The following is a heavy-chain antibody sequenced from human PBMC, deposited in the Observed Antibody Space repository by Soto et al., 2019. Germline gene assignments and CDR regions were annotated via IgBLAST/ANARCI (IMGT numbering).Heavy chain of an antibody. V-gene: IGHV3-23*01. CDR3: AKAVVGYCSGGSCYSMDV. Sequence: PGGSLRLSCAASGFTFSSYAMSWVRQAPGKGLEWVSAISGSGGSTYYADSVKGRFTISRDNSKNTLYLQMNSLRAEDTAVYYCAKAVVGYCSGGSCYSMDVWGKGTTVTVSS. D-gene: IGHD2-15*01. CDR1: GFTFSSYA. CDR2: ISGSGGST. J-gene: IGHJ6*03.